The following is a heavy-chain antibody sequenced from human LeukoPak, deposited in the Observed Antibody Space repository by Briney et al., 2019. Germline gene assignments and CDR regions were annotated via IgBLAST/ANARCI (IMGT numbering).Heavy chain of an antibody. D-gene: IGHD6-6*01. CDR2: IWEDGSQK. V-gene: IGHV3-7*01. CDR1: GFTLNNYW. Sequence: PGGSLRLSCAASGFTLNNYWMNWVRQAPGKGLEWVANIWEDGSQKYYVDSVKGRFTISRDNAKNSVYLQMNSLRAEDTAVYYCARGDSSSKIDYWGQGTLVTVSS. CDR3: ARGDSSSKIDY. J-gene: IGHJ4*02.